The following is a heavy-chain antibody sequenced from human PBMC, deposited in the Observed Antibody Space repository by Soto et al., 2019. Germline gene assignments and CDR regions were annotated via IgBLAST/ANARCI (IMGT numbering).Heavy chain of an antibody. D-gene: IGHD3-9*01. V-gene: IGHV3-30*18. J-gene: IGHJ4*02. Sequence: GGSLRLSCAASGFTFSSYGMHWVRQAPGKGLEWVAVISYDGSNKYYADSVKGRFTISRDNSKNTLYLQMNSLRAEDTAVYYCAKGVLRSFDWVGPLDCWGQGTLVTVSS. CDR3: AKGVLRSFDWVGPLDC. CDR1: GFTFSSYG. CDR2: ISYDGSNK.